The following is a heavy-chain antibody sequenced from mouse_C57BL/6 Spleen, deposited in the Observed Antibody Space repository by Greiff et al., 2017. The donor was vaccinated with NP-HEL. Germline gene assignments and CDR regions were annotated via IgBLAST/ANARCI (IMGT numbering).Heavy chain of an antibody. J-gene: IGHJ2*01. CDR1: GYTFTSYD. V-gene: IGHV1-85*01. CDR2: IYPRDGSN. CDR3: ARYVYGYFDY. Sequence: QVQLKESGPELVKPGASVQLSCKASGYTFTSYDINWVKQRPGQGLEWIGWIYPRDGSNKYTEKFQGKAPLTVDTSSSTAYMELHSLTSEDSAVYFCARYVYGYFDYWGQGTTLTVSS. D-gene: IGHD2-10*02.